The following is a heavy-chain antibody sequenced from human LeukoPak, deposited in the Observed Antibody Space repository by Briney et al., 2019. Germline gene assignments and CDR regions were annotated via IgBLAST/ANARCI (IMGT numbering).Heavy chain of an antibody. Sequence: GGSLRLSCAASGFIFSDYYMSWIRQAPGKGLEWLSYIDSSSTFTNYADSVKGRFTISRDNAKNSLYLQMNRLRAEDSAVYYCARTLVAAPRTKGGHWGRGTRVTVSS. V-gene: IGHV3-11*03. CDR2: IDSSSTFT. D-gene: IGHD2-15*01. CDR3: ARTLVAAPRTKGGH. J-gene: IGHJ4*02. CDR1: GFIFSDYY.